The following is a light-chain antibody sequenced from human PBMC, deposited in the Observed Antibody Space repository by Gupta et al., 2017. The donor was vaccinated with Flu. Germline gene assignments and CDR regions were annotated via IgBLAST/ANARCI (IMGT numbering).Light chain of an antibody. CDR2: SDT. J-gene: IGLJ3*02. CDR3: AAWDDSLNGLWV. V-gene: IGLV1-44*01. CDR1: SSNIGSNA. Sequence: VTISCSGSSSNIGSNAVSWYQQIPGTAPKLLIYSDTQRPSGVPDRFSGSKSGTSASLAIRGLQSEDEAHYYCAAWDDSLNGLWVIGGGTKLTVL.